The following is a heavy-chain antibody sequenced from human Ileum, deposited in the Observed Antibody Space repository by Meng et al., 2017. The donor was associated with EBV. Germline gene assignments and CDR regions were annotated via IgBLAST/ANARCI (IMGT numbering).Heavy chain of an antibody. J-gene: IGHJ2*01. V-gene: IGHV1-18*01. CDR3: ARGVTTVLYWFFDL. Sequence: QAQLGQYGAEGKKPGASVKVSCKASGYTFTNYGISWVRQAPGQGLEWMGRISADSGNTNYPQKFQGRVTMTTDTSTRTAYMEVRRLRSDDTAVYYCARGVTTVLYWFFDLWGRGTLVTVSS. CDR1: GYTFTNYG. CDR2: ISADSGNT. D-gene: IGHD4-11*01.